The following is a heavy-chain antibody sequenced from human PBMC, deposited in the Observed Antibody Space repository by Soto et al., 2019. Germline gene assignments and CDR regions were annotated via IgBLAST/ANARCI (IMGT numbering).Heavy chain of an antibody. CDR1: GYTFTRYT. V-gene: IGHV1-3*01. D-gene: IGHD2-15*01. J-gene: IGHJ5*02. CDR2: INPDNGNT. Sequence: SVKVSCKASGYTFTRYTMNWVRQAPGQRLEWMGWINPDNGNTKSSQKFQDRVIITRDTSASTAYMDLSSLRSEDTAVYYCARGIATGQLDPWGQGTLVAVSS. CDR3: ARGIATGQLDP.